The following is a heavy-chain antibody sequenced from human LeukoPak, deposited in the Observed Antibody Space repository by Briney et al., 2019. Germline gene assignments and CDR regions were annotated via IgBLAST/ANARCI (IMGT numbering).Heavy chain of an antibody. D-gene: IGHD1-1*01. J-gene: IGHJ4*02. Sequence: TLSLTRSVSGRSRSRGGYYWSWIRQHPGRGLEWIGYIYYRSSPSCNPSLKRRVTMSVETPMDQFTLNVSSVAAADTAVYYCARGTVSREYYFDYWGQGTLVTVS. V-gene: IGHV4-31*02. CDR2: IYYRSSP. CDR1: GRSRSRGGYY. CDR3: ARGTVSREYYFDY.